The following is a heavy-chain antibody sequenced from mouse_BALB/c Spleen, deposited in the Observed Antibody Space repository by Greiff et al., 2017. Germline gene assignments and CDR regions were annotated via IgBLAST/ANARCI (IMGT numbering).Heavy chain of an antibody. CDR2: ISDGGSYT. CDR1: GFTFSDYY. D-gene: IGHD1-1*01. V-gene: IGHV5-4*02. Sequence: EVKVVESGGGLVKPGGSLKLSCAASGFTFSDYYMYWVRQTPEKRLEWVATISDGGSYTYYPDSVKGRFTISRDNAKNNLYLQMSSLKSEDTAMYYCAREDYGSSPWFAYWGQGTLVTVSA. J-gene: IGHJ3*01. CDR3: AREDYGSSPWFAY.